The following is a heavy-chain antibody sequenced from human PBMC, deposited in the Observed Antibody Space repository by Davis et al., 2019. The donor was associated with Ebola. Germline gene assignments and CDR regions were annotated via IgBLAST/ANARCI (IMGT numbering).Heavy chain of an antibody. J-gene: IGHJ5*02. D-gene: IGHD6-19*01. Sequence: PAGSLSLSCTFTFSTTIIHWVRQAPGEGLEWVAAMSFDGYSKYSAASVRGRFTISRDMSETTVSLQMNSLTTEDTAVYYCAAEAGTSGRCGWFDPWGQGTLVTVSS. V-gene: IGHV3-30-3*01. CDR3: AAEAGTSGRCGWFDP. CDR2: MSFDGYSK. CDR1: FTFSTTI.